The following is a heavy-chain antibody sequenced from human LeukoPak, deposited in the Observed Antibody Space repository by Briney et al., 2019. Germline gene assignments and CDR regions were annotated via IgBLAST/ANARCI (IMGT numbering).Heavy chain of an antibody. J-gene: IGHJ6*02. CDR3: ARALDYYDTSGYYPIHYYFYGMDV. Sequence: PSETLSLTCSVSGGSFSSGSHYWSWIRQHPGKGLEWLGYIYNTGNTYYNPSLKSRITISIDTSKNQFSLKLSSVTAADTAVYFCARALDYYDTSGYYPIHYYFYGMDVWGQGTTVTVSS. CDR2: IYNTGNT. D-gene: IGHD3-22*01. CDR1: GGSFSSGSHY. V-gene: IGHV4-31*02.